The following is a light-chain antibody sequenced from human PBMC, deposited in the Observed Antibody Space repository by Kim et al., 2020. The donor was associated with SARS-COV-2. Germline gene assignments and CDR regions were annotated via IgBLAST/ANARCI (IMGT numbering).Light chain of an antibody. CDR2: GEN. CDR1: SLRTYY. CDR3: NSRVSSGDHLA. J-gene: IGLJ3*02. V-gene: IGLV3-19*01. Sequence: SSELTQDPALSVALGQTVRITCQGDSLRTYYASWYKQRPGQAPVLVMYGENNRPSGIPDRFPGSNSGSTASLTIVGTQAADEGDYYCNSRVSSGDHLAFG.